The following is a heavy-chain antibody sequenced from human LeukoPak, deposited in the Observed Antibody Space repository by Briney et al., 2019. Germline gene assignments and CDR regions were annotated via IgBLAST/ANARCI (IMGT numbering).Heavy chain of an antibody. J-gene: IGHJ4*02. D-gene: IGHD3-3*01. Sequence: SQTLSLTCAVSGVSLTSDTYCWRWLRQPPGTGLEWLGYILHSGSTYYNPSLKSRVTISIDTSKSQFSLKLSSVTAADTAVYYCARTRDFWSGYFDYWGQGTLVTVSS. V-gene: IGHV4-30-2*01. CDR3: ARTRDFWSGYFDY. CDR2: ILHSGST. CDR1: GVSLTSDTYC.